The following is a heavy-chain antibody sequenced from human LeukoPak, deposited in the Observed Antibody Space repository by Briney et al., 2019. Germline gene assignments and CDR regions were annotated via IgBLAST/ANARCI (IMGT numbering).Heavy chain of an antibody. V-gene: IGHV4-34*01. CDR3: ARTSGSGIVMVPAIDY. CDR1: GGSFSGYY. J-gene: IGHJ4*02. D-gene: IGHD1-26*01. Sequence: SETLSLTCAVYGGSFSGYYWSWIRQPPGKGLEWIGEINHSGSTNYNPSLKSRVTISVDTSKNQFSLKLSSVTAADTAVYYCARTSGSGIVMVPAIDYWGQGTLVTVSS. CDR2: INHSGST.